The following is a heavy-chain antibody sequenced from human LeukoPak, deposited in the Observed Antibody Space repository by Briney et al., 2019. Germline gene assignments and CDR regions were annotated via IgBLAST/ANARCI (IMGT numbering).Heavy chain of an antibody. CDR2: IASDGSST. J-gene: IGHJ3*02. D-gene: IGHD2-21*02. CDR1: GFTFSSYW. Sequence: PGGSLRLSCAASGFTFSSYWMNWVRQAPGKGLVWVSRIASDGSSTTYADSVKGRFTISRDNAKNSLYLQMNSLRAEDTAVYYCARDTAPAFDIWGQGTMVTVSS. CDR3: ARDTAPAFDI. V-gene: IGHV3-74*01.